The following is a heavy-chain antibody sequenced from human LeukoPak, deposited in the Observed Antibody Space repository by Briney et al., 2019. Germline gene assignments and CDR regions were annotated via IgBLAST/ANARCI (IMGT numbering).Heavy chain of an antibody. CDR3: AKDKFCSGGSCYYDY. CDR1: GFTFSSYA. Sequence: GGSLRLSCAASGFTFSSYAMTWVRHAPGKGLEWVSAISGSGGSTYYADSVKGRFTISRDNSKNTLYLQMNSLRAEDTAVYYCAKDKFCSGGSCYYDYWGQGTLVTVSS. J-gene: IGHJ4*02. V-gene: IGHV3-23*01. D-gene: IGHD2-15*01. CDR2: ISGSGGST.